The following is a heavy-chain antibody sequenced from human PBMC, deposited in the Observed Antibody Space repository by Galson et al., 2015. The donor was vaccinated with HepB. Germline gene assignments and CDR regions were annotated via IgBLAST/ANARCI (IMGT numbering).Heavy chain of an antibody. CDR2: IYTDDSDS. V-gene: IGHV5-51*01. CDR3: ARVRGADPLGIDY. CDR1: GYMFSNYW. D-gene: IGHD3-16*01. Sequence: QSGAEVKKPGESLRISCKGSGYMFSNYWIGWVRQMPGKGLEWMGIIYTDDSDSRYSPSFQGQVTIPADKSISTAYVQWSSLKASDTAIYYCARVRGADPLGIDYWGKGTLVTVSS. J-gene: IGHJ4*02.